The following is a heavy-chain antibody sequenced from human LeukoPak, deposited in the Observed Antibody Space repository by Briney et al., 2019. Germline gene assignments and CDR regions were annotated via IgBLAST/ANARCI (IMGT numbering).Heavy chain of an antibody. D-gene: IGHD3-10*01. J-gene: IGHJ6*03. CDR3: ARDHYYGSGSYYYYYYYMDV. V-gene: IGHV3-23*01. CDR1: GFTFSSYD. CDR2: ISGSGGST. Sequence: GGSLRLPCAASGFTFSSYDMSWVRQAPGKGLEWVSAISGSGGSTYYADSVKGRFTISRDNAKNSLYLQMNSLRAEDTAVYYCARDHYYGSGSYYYYYYYMDVWGKGTTVTVSS.